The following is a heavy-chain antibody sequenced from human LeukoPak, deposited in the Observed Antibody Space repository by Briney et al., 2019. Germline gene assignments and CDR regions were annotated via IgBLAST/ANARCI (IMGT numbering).Heavy chain of an antibody. CDR1: GFTFSSYA. Sequence: GGSLRLSCAASGFTFSSYAMHWVRQAPGKGLEYVSAISSNGGSTYYANSVKGRFTISRDNSKNTLYLQMGSLRAEDTAVYYCARDLRPRITMIVVVPGYYYGMDVWGQGTTVTVSS. D-gene: IGHD3-22*01. J-gene: IGHJ6*02. V-gene: IGHV3-64*01. CDR2: ISSNGGST. CDR3: ARDLRPRITMIVVVPGYYYGMDV.